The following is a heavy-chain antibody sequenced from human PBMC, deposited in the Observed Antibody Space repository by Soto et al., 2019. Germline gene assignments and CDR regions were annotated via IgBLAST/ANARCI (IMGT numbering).Heavy chain of an antibody. CDR3: AKTSTQISIIRGASNFDS. CDR2: ISNSGGSK. Sequence: DVQLLESGGGLVQPGGSLRLSCAASGFTFSNYVMSWVRQAPGKGLEWVSRISNSGGSKYYADSVKGRFTISRDTSKKTLYLQMDSLREEDTAIYYCAKTSTQISIIRGASNFDSWGQGTLGTVSS. V-gene: IGHV3-23*01. D-gene: IGHD2-21*01. J-gene: IGHJ4*02. CDR1: GFTFSNYV.